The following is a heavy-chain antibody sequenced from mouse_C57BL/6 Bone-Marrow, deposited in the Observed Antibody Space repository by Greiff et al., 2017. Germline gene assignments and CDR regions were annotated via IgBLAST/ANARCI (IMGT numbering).Heavy chain of an antibody. CDR2: IDPNSGGT. Sequence: QVQLQQSGAELVKPGASVKLSCKASGYTFTSYWMHWVKQRPGRGLEWIGRIDPNSGGTKYNEKFKSKATLSVDNPSSTAYMQLSSLTSEDSAVYYCARGSPDYYGSSYGYFDYWGQGTTLTVSS. CDR1: GYTFTSYW. J-gene: IGHJ2*01. D-gene: IGHD1-1*01. CDR3: ARGSPDYYGSSYGYFDY. V-gene: IGHV1-72*01.